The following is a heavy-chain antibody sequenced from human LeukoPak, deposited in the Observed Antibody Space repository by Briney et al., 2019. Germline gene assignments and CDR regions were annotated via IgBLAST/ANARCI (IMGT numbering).Heavy chain of an antibody. CDR1: VGSISSGNW. CDR3: ASAPILRGEGGEHYRCGLDV. CDR2: IHHNGTR. D-gene: IGHD2-2*02. J-gene: IGHJ6*02. V-gene: IGHV4-4*02. Sequence: PSGTLSLTCGVSVGSISSGNWWTWVRQSPGKGLEWIGEIHHNGTRNYNPSLKSRVIISLDTFQNHISLILTSLTAADTAVYYCASAPILRGEGGEHYRCGLDVWGQGTTVIVSS.